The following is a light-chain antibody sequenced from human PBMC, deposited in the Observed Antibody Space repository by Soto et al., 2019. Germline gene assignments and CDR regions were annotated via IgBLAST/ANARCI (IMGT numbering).Light chain of an antibody. CDR1: QSVGSL. J-gene: IGKJ1*01. CDR2: DAS. CDR3: QQRGNWPGT. V-gene: IGKV3-11*01. Sequence: EIVLTQSPATLSVSPWERATLSCRASQSVGSLLAWYQQKPGQAPRLLIYDASNRATGIPARFSGSGSGTDFTLTISSLEPEDFAVYYCQQRGNWPGTFGQGTKVDIK.